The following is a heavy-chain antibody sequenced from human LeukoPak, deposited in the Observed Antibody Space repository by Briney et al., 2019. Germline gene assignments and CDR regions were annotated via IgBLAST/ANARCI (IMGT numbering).Heavy chain of an antibody. CDR1: GYTFTGYY. V-gene: IGHV1-2*02. D-gene: IGHD3-9*01. CDR3: AREKYYDIFTGYYTGFDP. J-gene: IGHJ5*02. Sequence: ASVKVSCKASGYTFTGYYMHWVRQAPGQGLEWMGWINPNSGGTNYAQKFQGRVTMTRDTSISTAYMELSRLRSYDPAVYYCAREKYYDIFTGYYTGFDPWGQGTLVTVSS. CDR2: INPNSGGT.